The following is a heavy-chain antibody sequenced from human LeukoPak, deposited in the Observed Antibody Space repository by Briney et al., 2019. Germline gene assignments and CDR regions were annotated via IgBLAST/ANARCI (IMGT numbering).Heavy chain of an antibody. CDR3: AKHWDYYGMDV. J-gene: IGHJ6*02. D-gene: IGHD3-16*01. Sequence: PGGSLRLSCAASTFTFSSYTMNWVRQAPGKGLEWVSSISSSSSYIYYADSVKGRFTISRDNAKNSLYLQMNSLRAEDTAVYYCAKHWDYYGMDVWGQGTTVTVSS. CDR1: TFTFSSYT. V-gene: IGHV3-21*01. CDR2: ISSSSSYI.